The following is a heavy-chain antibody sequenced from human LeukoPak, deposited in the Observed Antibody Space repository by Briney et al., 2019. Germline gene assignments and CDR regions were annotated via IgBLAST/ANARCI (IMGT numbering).Heavy chain of an antibody. J-gene: IGHJ4*02. CDR2: ISASSSI. CDR1: GFTFSSYA. Sequence: GGSLRLSCAASGFTFSSYAMNWVRQAPGKGLEWVAGISASSSIYYADSVKGRLTISRDNSKNTLYLQVNSLRADDTAVYYCAKGSYYDSSGYYYFDYWGQGTLVTVSS. CDR3: AKGSYYDSSGYYYFDY. D-gene: IGHD3-22*01. V-gene: IGHV3-23*01.